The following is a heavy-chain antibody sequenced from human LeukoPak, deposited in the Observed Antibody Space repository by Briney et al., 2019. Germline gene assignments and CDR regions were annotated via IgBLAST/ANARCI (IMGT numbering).Heavy chain of an antibody. CDR2: IWYDGSNK. V-gene: IGHV3-33*01. Sequence: GGSLRLSCAASGFTFSSYGMHWVRQAPGKGLEWVAVIWYDGSNKYYADSVKGRFTISRDNSKNTLYLQMNSLRAEDTAVYYCARALYSSSPPDYWGQGTLVTVDS. J-gene: IGHJ4*02. D-gene: IGHD6-6*01. CDR1: GFTFSSYG. CDR3: ARALYSSSPPDY.